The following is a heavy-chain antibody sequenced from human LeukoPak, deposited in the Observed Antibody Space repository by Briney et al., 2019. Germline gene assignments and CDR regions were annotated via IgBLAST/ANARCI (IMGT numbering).Heavy chain of an antibody. CDR3: ARSGAGSISYYYDSSGYYDY. J-gene: IGHJ4*02. CDR2: IYYSGST. V-gene: IGHV4-31*03. Sequence: SETLSLTCTVSGGSISSGGYYWSWIRQHPGKGLEWIGYIYYSGSTYYNPSLKGRVTISVDTSKNQFSLKLSSVTAADTAVYYCARSGAGSISYYYDSSGYYDYWGQGTLVTVSS. D-gene: IGHD3-22*01. CDR1: GGSISSGGYY.